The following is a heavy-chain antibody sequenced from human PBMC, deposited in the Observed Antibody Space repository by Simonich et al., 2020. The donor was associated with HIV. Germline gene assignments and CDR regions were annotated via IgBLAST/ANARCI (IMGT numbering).Heavy chain of an antibody. CDR1: GGSLSSSSYY. CDR2: IYYSGST. V-gene: IGHV4-39*01. D-gene: IGHD4-17*01. CDR3: ARNYGDYGVYWFDP. Sequence: QLQLQESGPGLVKPSETLSLTCTVFGGSLSSSSYYWGWIRQPQGQGLEWIGSIYYSGSTYYNPSLKSRVTISVDTSKNQFYLKLSSVTAADTAVYYCARNYGDYGVYWFDPWGQGTLVTVSS. J-gene: IGHJ5*02.